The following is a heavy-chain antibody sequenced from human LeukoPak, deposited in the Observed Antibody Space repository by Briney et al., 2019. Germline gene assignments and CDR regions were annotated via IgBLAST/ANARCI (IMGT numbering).Heavy chain of an antibody. Sequence: GGSMSPSCAASGFTFSSYAMSWVRQAPGKGLEWVSAISGSGGSTYYADSEKGRFTISRDNSKNTLYLQMNSLRAEDTAVYYCAKSAMVYSHLLDWGQGPLVSVSS. D-gene: IGHD2-8*01. CDR3: AKSAMVYSHLLD. CDR1: GFTFSSYA. V-gene: IGHV3-23*01. CDR2: ISGSGGST. J-gene: IGHJ4*02.